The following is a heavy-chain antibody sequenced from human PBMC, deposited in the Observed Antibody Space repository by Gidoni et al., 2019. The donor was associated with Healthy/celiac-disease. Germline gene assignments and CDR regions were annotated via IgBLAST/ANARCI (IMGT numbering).Heavy chain of an antibody. CDR3: AKGEAFGAQNYYFDY. J-gene: IGHJ4*02. Sequence: EGQLVESGGGWVQPGRSLRHSGAASECAFNDYAMHWVRQAPGKGLEWVSVISWHSGSVGYAYSVGGRFTISSDNAKNSLYLHMHSLRAEDTALYYCAKGEAFGAQNYYFDYWGQGTLVTVSS. CDR1: ECAFNDYA. CDR2: ISWHSGSV. V-gene: IGHV3-9*01. D-gene: IGHD3-16*01.